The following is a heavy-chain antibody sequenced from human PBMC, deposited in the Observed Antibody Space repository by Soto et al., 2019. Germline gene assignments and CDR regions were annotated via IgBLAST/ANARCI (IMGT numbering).Heavy chain of an antibody. D-gene: IGHD3-3*01. J-gene: IGHJ4*02. Sequence: SQTLSLTCXISGDSVSSNSAAWNWIRQSPSRGLEWLGRTYYRSKWYNDYAVSVKSRITINPDTSKNQFSLQLNSVTPEDTAVYYRARDPRRPDYDFWLFDYWGQGTLVTVSS. V-gene: IGHV6-1*01. CDR1: GDSVSSNSAA. CDR3: ARDPRRPDYDFWLFDY. CDR2: TYYRSKWYN.